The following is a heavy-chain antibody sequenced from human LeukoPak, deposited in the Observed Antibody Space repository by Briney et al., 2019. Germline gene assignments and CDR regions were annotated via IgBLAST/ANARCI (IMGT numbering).Heavy chain of an antibody. V-gene: IGHV4-39*07. CDR3: AKGLYGAAYGYYFDY. CDR2: VYNSGST. Sequence: SETLSLTCTVSGGSISSSSYYWGWIRQPPGKGLEWIGYVYNSGSTTYNPSLKSRVTISVDTSKNQLSLRLASVTTGDTAVYYCAKGLYGAAYGYYFDYWGQGTLVTVSS. CDR1: GGSISSSSYY. D-gene: IGHD4/OR15-4a*01. J-gene: IGHJ4*02.